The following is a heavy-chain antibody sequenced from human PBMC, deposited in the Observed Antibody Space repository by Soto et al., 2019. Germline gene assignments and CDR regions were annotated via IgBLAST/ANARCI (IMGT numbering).Heavy chain of an antibody. V-gene: IGHV5-51*01. Sequence: GESLKISCKGSGYSYTSYWIGWVRQRPGRGLEWMGIINPADSETNNSPSFQGQVTISADRSTSTAFLQWSSLKASDAAMYYCVRRAEGRPGDGYYYVALDVWGQGTTVTVSS. CDR2: INPADSET. CDR1: GYSYTSYW. D-gene: IGHD6-6*01. CDR3: VRRAEGRPGDGYYYVALDV. J-gene: IGHJ6*02.